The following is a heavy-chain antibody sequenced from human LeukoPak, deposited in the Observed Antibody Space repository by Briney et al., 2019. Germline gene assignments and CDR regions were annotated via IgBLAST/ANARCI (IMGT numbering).Heavy chain of an antibody. CDR3: ARDDYYYGMDV. CDR2: IYYSGST. J-gene: IGHJ6*02. V-gene: IGHV4-59*01. CDR1: GGSISSYY. Sequence: SETLSLTCTVSGGSISSYYWSWIRQPPGKGLEWIGYIYYSGSTNYNPSLKSQVTISVDTSKNQFSLKLSSVTAADTAVYYCARDDYYYGMDVWGQGTTVTVSS.